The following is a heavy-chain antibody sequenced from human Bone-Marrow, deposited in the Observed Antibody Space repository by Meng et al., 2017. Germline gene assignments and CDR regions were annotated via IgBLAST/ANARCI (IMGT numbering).Heavy chain of an antibody. CDR1: GGSFSGYY. D-gene: IGHD3-3*01. CDR3: ARGIGLYYDFWSGYYPNYYYYYGMDV. Sequence: GSLRLSCAVYGGSFSGYYWSWIRQPPGKGLEWIGETNHSGSTNYNPSLKSRVTISVDTSKNQFSLKLSSVTAADTAVYYCARGIGLYYDFWSGYYPNYYYYYGMDVWGQGTTVTGSS. CDR2: TNHSGST. J-gene: IGHJ6*02. V-gene: IGHV4-34*01.